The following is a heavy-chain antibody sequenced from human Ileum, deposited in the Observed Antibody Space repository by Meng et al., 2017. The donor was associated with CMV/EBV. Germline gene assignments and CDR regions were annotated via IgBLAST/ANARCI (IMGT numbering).Heavy chain of an antibody. Sequence: KASGSTFTGYYIHWVRQAPGQGLEWMGWINPNSGGTNYAQKFQGRVTMTRDTSISTAYMELSRLRSDDRAVYYCATWGVIIPAATDYWGQGTLVTVSS. CDR1: GSTFTGYY. CDR3: ATWGVIIPAATDY. CDR2: INPNSGGT. D-gene: IGHD2-2*01. J-gene: IGHJ4*02. V-gene: IGHV1-2*02.